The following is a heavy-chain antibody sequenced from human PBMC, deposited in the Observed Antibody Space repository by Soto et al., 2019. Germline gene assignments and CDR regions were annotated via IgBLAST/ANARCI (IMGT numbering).Heavy chain of an antibody. J-gene: IGHJ4*02. Sequence: SVKVSCKASGGTFSSYAISWVRQAPGQGLEWMGGIIPIFGTANYAQKFQGRVTITADESTSTAYMVYLQMNSLKTEDTAMYYCGSRHWGQGTLVTVSS. CDR1: GGTFSSYA. CDR2: IIPIFGTA. V-gene: IGHV1-69*13. CDR3: GSRH.